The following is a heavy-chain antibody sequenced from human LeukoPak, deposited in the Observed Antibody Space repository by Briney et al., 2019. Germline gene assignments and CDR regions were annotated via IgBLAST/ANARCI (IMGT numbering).Heavy chain of an antibody. CDR2: IYYSGGT. Sequence: SETLSLTCTVSGGSISSYYWSWIRQPPGKGLEWIGYIYYSGGTSYNPSLRSRLSMSADTSKNQFSLQLSSVTAADTAVYYCARAPISVGAFDIWGQGTMVTVSS. D-gene: IGHD5/OR15-5a*01. CDR3: ARAPISVGAFDI. J-gene: IGHJ3*02. V-gene: IGHV4-59*08. CDR1: GGSISSYY.